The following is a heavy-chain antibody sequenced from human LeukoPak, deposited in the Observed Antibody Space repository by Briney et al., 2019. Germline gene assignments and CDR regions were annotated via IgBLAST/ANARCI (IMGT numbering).Heavy chain of an antibody. Sequence: QAGGSLRLSCAASGFSFTSYWMHWVRQPPGKGLVWVSRVDHDGSGTAYADSATGRFTISRDNAKNTVYLQMNSLRAEDTAVYYCATDLGWGQGTLVTVSS. CDR3: ATDLG. J-gene: IGHJ4*02. CDR1: GFSFTSYW. D-gene: IGHD4-17*01. V-gene: IGHV3-74*01. CDR2: VDHDGSGT.